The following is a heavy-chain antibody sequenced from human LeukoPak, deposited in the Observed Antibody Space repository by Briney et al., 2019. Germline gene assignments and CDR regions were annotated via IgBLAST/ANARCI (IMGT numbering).Heavy chain of an antibody. CDR1: GFTFDYYT. Sequence: PGGSLRLSCAASGFTFDYYTMHWVRQAPGKGLEWVSLISWDCGSTYYADSVKGRFTISRDNSTNSLYLQMNSLRTEATALYYCAKDLPRYCSSTSCQNAGMDVWGQGTTVTVSS. CDR3: AKDLPRYCSSTSCQNAGMDV. D-gene: IGHD2-2*01. J-gene: IGHJ6*02. V-gene: IGHV3-43*01. CDR2: ISWDCGST.